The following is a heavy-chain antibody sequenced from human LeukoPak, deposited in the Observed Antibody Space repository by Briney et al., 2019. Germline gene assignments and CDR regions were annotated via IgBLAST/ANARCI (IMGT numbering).Heavy chain of an antibody. CDR3: ARDLYDFWSGYRSDY. D-gene: IGHD3-3*01. V-gene: IGHV4-61*02. CDR2: IYTSGST. J-gene: IGHJ4*02. Sequence: PSETLSLTCTVSGGSISSGSYYWSWIRQPAGKGLEWIGRIYTSGSTNYNPSLKSLVTISVDTSKNQFSLKLSSVTAADTAMYYCARDLYDFWSGYRSDYWGQGTLVTVSS. CDR1: GGSISSGSYY.